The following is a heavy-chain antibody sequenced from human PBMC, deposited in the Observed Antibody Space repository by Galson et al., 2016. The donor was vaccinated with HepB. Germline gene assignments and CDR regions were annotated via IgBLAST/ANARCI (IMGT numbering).Heavy chain of an antibody. V-gene: IGHV3-23*01. Sequence: SLRLSCAASGFTFSTYSMSWVRQAPGKGLEWVSTISGSGNYTYYADSVKGRFTISRDNSKNTLSLQMSSLRVDDTAVYFCATAPWSDYWGQGTLVTVSS. J-gene: IGHJ4*02. CDR3: ATAPWSDY. CDR1: GFTFSTYS. D-gene: IGHD2-8*01. CDR2: ISGSGNYT.